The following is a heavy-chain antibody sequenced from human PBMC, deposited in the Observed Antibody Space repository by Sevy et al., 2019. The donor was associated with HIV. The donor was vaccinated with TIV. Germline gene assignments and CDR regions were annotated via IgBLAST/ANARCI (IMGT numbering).Heavy chain of an antibody. D-gene: IGHD3-22*01. Sequence: GGSLRLSCAASGFTFSSYWMSWVRQAPGKGLEWVANIKQDGSEKYYVDSVKGRFTISRDNAKNSLYLQMNSLRVEDTAVYYCARDLALGSGYYDGYFDYWGQGTLVTVSS. J-gene: IGHJ4*02. CDR3: ARDLALGSGYYDGYFDY. CDR2: IKQDGSEK. V-gene: IGHV3-7*01. CDR1: GFTFSSYW.